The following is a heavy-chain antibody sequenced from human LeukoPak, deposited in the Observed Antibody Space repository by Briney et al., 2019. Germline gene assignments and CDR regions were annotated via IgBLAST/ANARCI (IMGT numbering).Heavy chain of an antibody. CDR3: VGYGDYVSY. J-gene: IGHJ4*02. D-gene: IGHD4-17*01. CDR2: TFHSGST. Sequence: SETLSLTCTVSGFSISSGYYWGWIRQPPGKGLEWIGSTFHSGSTFYSPSLKSRGTISVDTSKNQFSLKLTSVTAADTAVYYCVGYGDYVSYWGQGTLVPVSS. V-gene: IGHV4-38-2*02. CDR1: GFSISSGYY.